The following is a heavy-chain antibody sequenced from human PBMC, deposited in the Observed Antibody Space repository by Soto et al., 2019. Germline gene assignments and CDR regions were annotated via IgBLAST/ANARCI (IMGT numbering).Heavy chain of an antibody. D-gene: IGHD3-10*01. CDR1: GGSISSGGYY. Sequence: SETLSLTCAVSGGSISSGGYYWSWIRQPPGKGLEWIGEINHSGSTNYNPSLKSRVTISVDTSKNQFSLKLSSVTAADTAVYYCARVWGGAFDIWGQGTMVT. J-gene: IGHJ3*02. CDR3: ARVWGGAFDI. CDR2: INHSGST. V-gene: IGHV4-34*01.